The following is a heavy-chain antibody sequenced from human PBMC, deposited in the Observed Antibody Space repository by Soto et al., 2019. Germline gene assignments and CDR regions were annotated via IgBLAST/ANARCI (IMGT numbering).Heavy chain of an antibody. V-gene: IGHV4-30-4*01. CDR3: ASEELYDFWSGWDV. Sequence: QPPGKGLEWIGYIHYSGSTYYNPSLKSRVTISVDTSKNQFSLKLSSVTAADTAVYYCASEELYDFWSGWDVWGQGTTVTVSS. J-gene: IGHJ6*02. CDR2: IHYSGST. D-gene: IGHD3-3*01.